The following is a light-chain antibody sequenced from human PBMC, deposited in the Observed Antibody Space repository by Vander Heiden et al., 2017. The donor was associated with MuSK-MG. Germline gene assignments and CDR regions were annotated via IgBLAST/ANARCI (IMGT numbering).Light chain of an antibody. CDR3: QQYNNWPPT. V-gene: IGKV3-15*01. Sequence: ELVMTQSPATLSVSPGERATLSCRASQSVSSNLAWYQQKPGQAPRLLIYGASTRATGIPARFSGSGSGTEFTLTISSLQSEDFAVYYCQQYNNWPPTFGGGTKVXIK. CDR2: GAS. CDR1: QSVSSN. J-gene: IGKJ4*01.